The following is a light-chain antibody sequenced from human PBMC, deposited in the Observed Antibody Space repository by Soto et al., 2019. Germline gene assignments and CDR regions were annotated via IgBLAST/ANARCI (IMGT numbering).Light chain of an antibody. J-gene: IGKJ4*01. CDR2: DAS. Sequence: DIQMTQSPSSLSASVGDRVTITCQASQDVSASLNWYQQKPGRAPKLLIYDASNLETGVPSRFIGSRSGTDFTFTISSLQAEDIATYYWQQSDNLPPTFGGGTKAEI. CDR3: QQSDNLPPT. V-gene: IGKV1-33*01. CDR1: QDVSAS.